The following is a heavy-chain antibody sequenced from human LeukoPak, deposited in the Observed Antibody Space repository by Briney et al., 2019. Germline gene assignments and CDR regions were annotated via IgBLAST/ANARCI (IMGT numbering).Heavy chain of an antibody. J-gene: IGHJ4*02. Sequence: GGSLRLSCAASGFTVSSNYMSWVRQAPGKGLEWVSAISGSGGSTYYADSVKGRFTISRDNSKNTLYLQMNSLRAEDTAVYYCARARSVAWYYDSSGYKDYWGQGTLVTVSS. V-gene: IGHV3-23*01. CDR1: GFTVSSNY. CDR3: ARARSVAWYYDSSGYKDY. CDR2: ISGSGGST. D-gene: IGHD3-22*01.